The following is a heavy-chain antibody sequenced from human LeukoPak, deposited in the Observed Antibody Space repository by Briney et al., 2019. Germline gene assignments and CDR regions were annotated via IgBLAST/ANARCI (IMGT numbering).Heavy chain of an antibody. CDR3: ARLIAAVDTDAFDI. CDR2: IYYSGST. CDR1: GGSISSHY. Sequence: SETLSLTCTVSGGSISSHYWSWIRQPPGKGLEWIGYIYYSGSTNYNPSLKSRVTISVDTSKNQFSLKLSSVTAADTAVYYCARLIAAVDTDAFDIWGQGTMVTVSS. D-gene: IGHD6-13*01. J-gene: IGHJ3*02. V-gene: IGHV4-59*11.